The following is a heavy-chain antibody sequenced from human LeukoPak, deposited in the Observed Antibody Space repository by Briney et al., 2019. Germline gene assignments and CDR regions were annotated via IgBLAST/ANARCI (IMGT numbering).Heavy chain of an antibody. Sequence: GESLKISCKGSGYSFTSYWIGWVRQMPGKGLEWMGIIYPGDSDTRYSPSFQGQVTISADKSISTAYLQWSSLKASDTAMYYCARRPSYCSSTSCYRYFDLWGRGTLVTVSS. D-gene: IGHD2-2*02. CDR2: IYPGDSDT. CDR1: GYSFTSYW. J-gene: IGHJ2*01. CDR3: ARRPSYCSSTSCYRYFDL. V-gene: IGHV5-51*01.